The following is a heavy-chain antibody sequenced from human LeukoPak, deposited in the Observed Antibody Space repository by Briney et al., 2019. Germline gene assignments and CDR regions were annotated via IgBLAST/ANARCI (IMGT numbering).Heavy chain of an antibody. V-gene: IGHV1-2*02. D-gene: IGHD2-15*01. CDR3: AREWLYCSGGSCYYY. Sequence: ASVTVSCTASGYTFTGYYMHWVRQAPGQGLEWMGWINPNSGGTNYAQKFQGRVTMTRDTSISTAYMELSRLRSDDTAVYYCAREWLYCSGGSCYYYWGQGTLVTVSS. CDR2: INPNSGGT. CDR1: GYTFTGYY. J-gene: IGHJ4*02.